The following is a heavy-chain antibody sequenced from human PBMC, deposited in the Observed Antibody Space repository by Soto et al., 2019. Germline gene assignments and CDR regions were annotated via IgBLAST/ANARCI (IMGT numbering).Heavy chain of an antibody. CDR1: GYTFTSYA. D-gene: IGHD3-9*01. V-gene: IGHV1-3*01. CDR3: ARDWMNYDIWTGWFYVNWFDP. J-gene: IGHJ5*02. Sequence: GASVKVSCKASGYTFTSYAMHWVRQAPGQRLEWMGWINAGNGNTKYSQKFQGRVTITRDTSASTAYMELSSLRSEDTAVYYCARDWMNYDIWTGWFYVNWFDPWGQGTLVTVSS. CDR2: INAGNGNT.